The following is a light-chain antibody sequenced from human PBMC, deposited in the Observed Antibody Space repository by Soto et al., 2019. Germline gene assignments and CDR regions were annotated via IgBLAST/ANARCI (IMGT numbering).Light chain of an antibody. CDR3: QKYNSAPRT. J-gene: IGKJ1*01. CDR2: GAS. V-gene: IGKV1-27*01. CDR1: QGISNY. Sequence: DIQMTQSPSSLSASVGDRVTITCRASQGISNYLAWYQQKPGKVPKLLIYGASTLQSGVPSRFSGGGSGTDFTLTISSLQTEDVATYYCQKYNSAPRTFGQGTKVEIK.